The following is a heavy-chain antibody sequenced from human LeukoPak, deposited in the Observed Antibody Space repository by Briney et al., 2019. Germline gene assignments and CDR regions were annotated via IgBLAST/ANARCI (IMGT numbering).Heavy chain of an antibody. CDR1: GYTFTGYY. V-gene: IGHV1-2*02. D-gene: IGHD1-1*01. CDR3: ARPMTGTGLTYYYYGMDI. J-gene: IGHJ6*02. Sequence: VSVKVSCKASGYTFTGYYLHWVRQAPGQGLEWLGWINPNSGGTHYAQKFQGRVTVTRDTSISTAYMELNSLRSEDTALYCCARPMTGTGLTYYYYGMDIWGQGTTVTVAS. CDR2: INPNSGGT.